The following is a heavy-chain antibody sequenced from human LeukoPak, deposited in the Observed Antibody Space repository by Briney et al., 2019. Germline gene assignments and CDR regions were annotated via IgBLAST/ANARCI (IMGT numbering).Heavy chain of an antibody. D-gene: IGHD3-10*01. CDR1: GGSISGYY. V-gene: IGHV4-59*08. CDR2: IHYSGTT. Sequence: PSETLSLTCTVSGGSISGYYWSWIRLPPGKGLEWIAYIHYSGTTNYNPSLRSRVTFSVDTSKNQFSLKVNSVTATDTAVYFCARHDSYALGSHPLDVWGQGTTVIVSS. J-gene: IGHJ6*02. CDR3: ARHDSYALGSHPLDV.